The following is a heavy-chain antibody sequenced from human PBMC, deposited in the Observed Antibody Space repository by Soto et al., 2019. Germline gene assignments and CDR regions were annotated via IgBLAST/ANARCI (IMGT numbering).Heavy chain of an antibody. CDR3: ARDLITMVRGVTDYYYGMDV. Sequence: ASVKFSCKASGYTFTSYGISWVRQAPGQGLEWMGWISAYNGNTNYAQKLQGRVTMTTDTSTSTAYMELRSLRSDDTAVYYCARDLITMVRGVTDYYYGMDVWGQGTTVTVSS. J-gene: IGHJ6*02. CDR2: ISAYNGNT. CDR1: GYTFTSYG. V-gene: IGHV1-18*01. D-gene: IGHD3-10*01.